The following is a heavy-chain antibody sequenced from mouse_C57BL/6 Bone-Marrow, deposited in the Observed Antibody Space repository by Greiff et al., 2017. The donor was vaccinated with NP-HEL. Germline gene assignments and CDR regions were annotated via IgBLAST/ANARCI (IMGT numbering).Heavy chain of an antibody. Sequence: VQLQQSGAELVRPGASVPFSCPASGFHIKDAYMHWVTQRPEQGLEWIGWIDPENGDTEYASKFQGKATITADTSSNTAYLQLSSLTSEDTAVYYCTTSLWFNWYFDVWGTGTTVTVSS. CDR2: IDPENGDT. D-gene: IGHD2-2*01. J-gene: IGHJ1*03. CDR3: TTSLWFNWYFDV. CDR1: GFHIKDAY. V-gene: IGHV14-4*01.